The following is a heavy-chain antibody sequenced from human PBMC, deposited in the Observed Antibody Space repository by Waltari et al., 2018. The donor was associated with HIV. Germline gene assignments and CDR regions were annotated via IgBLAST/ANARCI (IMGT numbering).Heavy chain of an antibody. CDR1: GVIFNSYS. CDR2: ISSSGNFK. J-gene: IGHJ5*02. V-gene: IGHV3-21*02. Sequence: EVQLVESGGGPVKPGESLRLSCVTSGVIFNSYSMNWVRQAPGKGPEWVSSISSSGNFKHYADSVKGRFTISRDNAENSLYLQMNGLRAEDTAIYYCARDSRGSTWSLNWFDPWGQGTLVTVSS. D-gene: IGHD6-6*01. CDR3: ARDSRGSTWSLNWFDP.